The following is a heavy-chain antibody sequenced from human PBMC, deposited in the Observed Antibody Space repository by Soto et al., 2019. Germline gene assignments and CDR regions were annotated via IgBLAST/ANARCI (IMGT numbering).Heavy chain of an antibody. CDR1: GFTFTSSA. J-gene: IGHJ4*02. V-gene: IGHV1-58*01. Sequence: SVKVSCKASGFTFTSSAVQWVRQARGQRLEWIGWIVVGSGNTNYAQKFQERVTITRDMSTSTAYMELSSLRSEDTAVYYCATTRIYYDSSGYYYFYFDYWGQGTLVTVSS. CDR3: ATTRIYYDSSGYYYFYFDY. CDR2: IVVGSGNT. D-gene: IGHD3-22*01.